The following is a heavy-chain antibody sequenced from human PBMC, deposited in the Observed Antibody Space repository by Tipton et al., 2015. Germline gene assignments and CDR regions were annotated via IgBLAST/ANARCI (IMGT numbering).Heavy chain of an antibody. CDR2: IYDSGST. CDR1: GYSISSGYY. CDR3: ARLDTVTTELDY. D-gene: IGHD4-17*01. J-gene: IGHJ4*02. V-gene: IGHV4-38-2*01. Sequence: TLSLTCALSGYSISSGYYWGWIRQPPGKGLEWIGNIYDSGSTYYNPSLESRVTISVDTSKKQFSLKLNSVTAADTAVYYCARLDTVTTELDYWGQGTLVTVSS.